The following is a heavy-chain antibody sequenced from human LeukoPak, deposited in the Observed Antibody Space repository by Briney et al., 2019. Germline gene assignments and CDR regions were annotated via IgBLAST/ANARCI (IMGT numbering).Heavy chain of an antibody. Sequence: SETLCLSCAVYGGSLSGYYWTWIRQAPGKGLEWIGELSHSGSTTYNPSLKSRVTISVDPSKNQFSLQLNSVTPEDTAVYYCAREPVAGTNWFDPWGQGTLVTVSS. CDR2: LSHSGST. CDR1: GGSLSGYY. J-gene: IGHJ5*02. D-gene: IGHD6-19*01. V-gene: IGHV4-34*01. CDR3: AREPVAGTNWFDP.